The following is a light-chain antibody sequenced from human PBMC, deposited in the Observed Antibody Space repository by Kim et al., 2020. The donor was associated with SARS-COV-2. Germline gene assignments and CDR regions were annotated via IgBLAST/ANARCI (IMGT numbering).Light chain of an antibody. CDR1: SSDIGGYNY. J-gene: IGLJ3*02. CDR2: DVS. Sequence: QSALTQPASVSGSPGQSITISCTGTSSDIGGYNYVSWYQQHPGKAPKLMIYDVSERPSGVSNRFSGSKSGNTASLTISGLQAEDEADYYCGSYTSSSTWVFGGGTKLTVL. CDR3: GSYTSSSTWV. V-gene: IGLV2-14*01.